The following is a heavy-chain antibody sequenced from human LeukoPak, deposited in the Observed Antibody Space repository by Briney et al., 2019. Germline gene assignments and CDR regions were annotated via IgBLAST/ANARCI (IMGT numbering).Heavy chain of an antibody. V-gene: IGHV4-34*01. J-gene: IGHJ4*02. Sequence: SETLSLTCAVYGGSFSGYYWSWIRQPPGKGLEWIGEINHSGSTNYNPSLKSRVTISVDTSKNQFSLKLSSVTAADTAVYYCARARTYYDFRSGYYTGPYYFYYWGQGNLVTVSS. CDR1: GGSFSGYY. CDR2: INHSGST. D-gene: IGHD3-3*01. CDR3: ARARTYYDFRSGYYTGPYYFYY.